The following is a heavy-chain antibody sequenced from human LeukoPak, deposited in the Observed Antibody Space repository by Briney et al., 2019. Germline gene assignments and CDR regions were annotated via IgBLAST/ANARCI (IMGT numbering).Heavy chain of an antibody. J-gene: IGHJ3*02. CDR3: ARAGGGPPANDAFDI. Sequence: GGSLRLSCAASGFTFSSYWMSWVRQAPGKGLEWVANIKQDGSEKYYVDSVKGRFTISRDNAKNSLYLQMNSLRAEDTAVYYCARAGGGPPANDAFDIWGQGTMATVSS. V-gene: IGHV3-7*01. CDR1: GFTFSSYW. D-gene: IGHD3-16*01. CDR2: IKQDGSEK.